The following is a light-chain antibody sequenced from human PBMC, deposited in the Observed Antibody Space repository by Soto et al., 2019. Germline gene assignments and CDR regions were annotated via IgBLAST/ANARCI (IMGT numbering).Light chain of an antibody. J-gene: IGKJ4*02. Sequence: DIQMTQSPSTLSASVGDRVTITCRASQAISSRLAWYQQKPGKAPKLLIYKTSTLEGGVPPRFSGSGSGTEFTLTISSLQPDDLAIYYCQHYDTYSPFGGGTKVEIK. V-gene: IGKV1-5*03. CDR2: KTS. CDR1: QAISSR. CDR3: QHYDTYSP.